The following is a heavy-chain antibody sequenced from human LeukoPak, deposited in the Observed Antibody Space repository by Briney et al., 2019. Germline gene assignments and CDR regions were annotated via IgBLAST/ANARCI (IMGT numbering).Heavy chain of an antibody. CDR3: ARVQMVRLEGFDY. J-gene: IGHJ4*02. Sequence: ASVKVSCKASGYAFTSYGISWVRQAPGQGLEWMGWISAYNGNTNYAQKFQGRVTITADESTSTAYMELSSLRSEDTAVYYCARVQMVRLEGFDYWGQGTLVTVSS. CDR2: ISAYNGNT. V-gene: IGHV1-18*01. CDR1: GYAFTSYG. D-gene: IGHD4/OR15-4a*01.